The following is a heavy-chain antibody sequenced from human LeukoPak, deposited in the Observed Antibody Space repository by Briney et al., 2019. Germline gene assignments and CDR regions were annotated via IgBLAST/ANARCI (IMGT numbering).Heavy chain of an antibody. V-gene: IGHV4-34*01. CDR1: GGSFSGYY. J-gene: IGHJ6*03. CDR3: ARGRRYCSSTSCYHPYYYVDV. D-gene: IGHD2-2*01. Sequence: SETLSLTCAVYGGSFSGYYWSWIRQPPGKGLEWIGEINHSGSTNYNPSLKSRVTISVDTSKNQFSLKPSSVTAADTAVYYCARGRRYCSSTSCYHPYYYVDVWGKGTTVTVSS. CDR2: INHSGST.